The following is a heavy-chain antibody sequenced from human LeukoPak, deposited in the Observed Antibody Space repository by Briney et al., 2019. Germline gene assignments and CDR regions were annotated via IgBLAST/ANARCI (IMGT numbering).Heavy chain of an antibody. Sequence: PGGSLRLSCAASGFTFSSYAMHWVRQAPGKGLEWVAVISYDGSNKYYADSVKGRFTISRDNSKNTLYLQMNSLRAEDTAVYYCARGLPVGYFDYWGQGTLVTVSS. CDR3: ARGLPVGYFDY. CDR1: GFTFSSYA. V-gene: IGHV3-30-3*01. D-gene: IGHD1-26*01. J-gene: IGHJ4*02. CDR2: ISYDGSNK.